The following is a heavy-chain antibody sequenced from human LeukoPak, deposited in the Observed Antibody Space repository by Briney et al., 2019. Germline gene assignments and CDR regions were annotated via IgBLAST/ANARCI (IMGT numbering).Heavy chain of an antibody. CDR1: GGTFSSYA. CDR3: ARAYYDILTEEPIDY. CDR2: IIPIFGTA. J-gene: IGHJ4*02. Sequence: ASVKVSCKASGGTFSSYAISWVRQAPGQGLEWMGGIIPIFGTANYAQKFQGRVTITADESTSTVYMELSSLRSEDTAVYYCARAYYDILTEEPIDYWGQGTLVTVSS. D-gene: IGHD3-9*01. V-gene: IGHV1-69*13.